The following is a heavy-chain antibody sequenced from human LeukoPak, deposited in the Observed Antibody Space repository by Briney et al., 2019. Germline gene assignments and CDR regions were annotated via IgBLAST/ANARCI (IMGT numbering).Heavy chain of an antibody. CDR1: GGSLSTYY. CDR2: IYSSGST. CDR3: ARDYSVHSWAFDI. Sequence: SETLSLTCTVSGGSLSTYYWSWIRQPAGQGLEWIGRIYSSGSTTYNPSLKSRVTMSVDTSKNHFALKLSSVTAADTAVYYCARDYSVHSWAFDIWGQGTMVTVSS. D-gene: IGHD5/OR15-5a*01. V-gene: IGHV4-4*07. J-gene: IGHJ3*02.